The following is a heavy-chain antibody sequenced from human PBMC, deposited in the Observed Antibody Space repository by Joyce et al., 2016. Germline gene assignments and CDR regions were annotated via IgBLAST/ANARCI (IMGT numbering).Heavy chain of an antibody. CDR2: SIPIFGTA. D-gene: IGHD3-22*01. CDR3: ASHYYDSSGFTSPNYYYGMDV. J-gene: IGHJ6*04. V-gene: IGHV1-69*12. Sequence: QVQLVQSGAEVKKPGSSVKVSCKASGGTFSNHAISWVRQAPGQGLEWRGGSIPIFGTANYAQKFQGRVTITADESTTAAYMEVSRLGSDDTAVYYCASHYYDSSGFTSPNYYYGMDVWGEGTTVTVSS. CDR1: GGTFSNHA.